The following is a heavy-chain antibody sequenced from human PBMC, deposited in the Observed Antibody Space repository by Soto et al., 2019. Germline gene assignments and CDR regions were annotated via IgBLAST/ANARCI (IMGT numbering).Heavy chain of an antibody. CDR3: ARDCSSTSCYIKYFQH. Sequence: WASVKVSCKASGYTFTSYGISWVRQAPGQGLEWMGWISAYNGNTNYAQKLQGRVTMTTDTSTSTAYMELRSLRSDDTAVYYCARDCSSTSCYIKYFQHWGQGTLVTVSS. V-gene: IGHV1-18*04. D-gene: IGHD2-2*02. CDR2: ISAYNGNT. J-gene: IGHJ1*01. CDR1: GYTFTSYG.